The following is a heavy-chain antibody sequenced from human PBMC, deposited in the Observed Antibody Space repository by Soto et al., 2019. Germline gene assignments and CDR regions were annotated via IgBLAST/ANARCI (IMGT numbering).Heavy chain of an antibody. CDR3: AKDWGSSGWYNWFDP. CDR2: ISHDGGAT. Sequence: QVQLVESGGGVVQSGRSLRLSCAASGFTFSTSGMHWLRQAPGKGLEWVAMISHDGGATYYVDSVKGRFTISRDTDKNTLQLQMDSLRTEDTATYYCAKDWGSSGWYNWFDPWGQGTLVTVSS. D-gene: IGHD6-13*01. V-gene: IGHV3-30*18. J-gene: IGHJ5*02. CDR1: GFTFSTSG.